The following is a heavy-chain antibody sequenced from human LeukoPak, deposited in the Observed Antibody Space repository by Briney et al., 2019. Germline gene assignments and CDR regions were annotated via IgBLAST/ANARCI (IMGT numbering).Heavy chain of an antibody. D-gene: IGHD3-22*01. CDR2: IGTAGDT. J-gene: IGHJ4*02. Sequence: GGSLRLSCAASGFTFSSYDMHWVRQATGKGLEWVSAIGTAGDTYYPGSVKGRFTISRENAKNSLYLQMNSLRAGDTAVYYCARGINYYDSSAYYFDYWGQGTLVTASS. V-gene: IGHV3-13*01. CDR1: GFTFSSYD. CDR3: ARGINYYDSSAYYFDY.